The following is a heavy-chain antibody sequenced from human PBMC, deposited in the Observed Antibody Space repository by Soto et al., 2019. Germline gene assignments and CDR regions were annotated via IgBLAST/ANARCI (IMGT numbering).Heavy chain of an antibody. J-gene: IGHJ4*02. V-gene: IGHV3-30-3*01. CDR1: GFTFSSYA. Sequence: PGGSLRLSCAASGFTFSSYAMHWVRQAPGKGLEWVAYISYDGTTSHYADSVKGRFTTSRDNAKNSLYLQMNSLRPEDTALYYCVRSKGGYSYGTPFDYWGQGTLVTVSS. CDR3: VRSKGGYSYGTPFDY. CDR2: ISYDGTTS. D-gene: IGHD5-18*01.